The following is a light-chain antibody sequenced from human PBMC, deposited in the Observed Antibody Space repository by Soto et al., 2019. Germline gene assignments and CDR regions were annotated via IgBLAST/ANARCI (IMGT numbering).Light chain of an antibody. CDR1: SSDIGGHNY. Sequence: QSALTQPASVSGSPGQSITISCTGTSSDIGGHNYVSWYQQHPGKAPKLMTYEVSNRPSGVSNRFSGSKSGNTASLTISGLQAEDEADYYCAAWDDSLNGVFGTGTKLTVL. J-gene: IGLJ1*01. CDR3: AAWDDSLNGV. CDR2: EVS. V-gene: IGLV2-14*01.